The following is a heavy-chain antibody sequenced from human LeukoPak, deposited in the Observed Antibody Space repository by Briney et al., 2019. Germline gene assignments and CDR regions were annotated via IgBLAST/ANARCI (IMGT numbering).Heavy chain of an antibody. CDR2: ISAYNGNT. Sequence: ASVKVSCKASGYTFTSYGISWVRQAPGQGLEWMGWISAYNGNTNYAQKLQGRVTMTTDTSTSTASMELRSLRSDDTAVYYCARAWSCSSTSCYVDQSFDYWGQGTLVTVSS. CDR3: ARAWSCSSTSCYVDQSFDY. V-gene: IGHV1-18*01. CDR1: GYTFTSYG. J-gene: IGHJ4*02. D-gene: IGHD2-2*01.